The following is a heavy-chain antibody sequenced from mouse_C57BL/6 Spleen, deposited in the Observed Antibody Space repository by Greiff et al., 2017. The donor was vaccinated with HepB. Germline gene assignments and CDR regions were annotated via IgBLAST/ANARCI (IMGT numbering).Heavy chain of an antibody. J-gene: IGHJ2*01. CDR1: GYTFTSYW. D-gene: IGHD1-1*01. Sequence: VQLQQPGAELVKPGASVKLSCKASGYTFTSYWMHWVKQRPGQGLEWIGMIHPNSGSTNYNEKFKSKATLTVDKSSSTAYMQRSSLTSEDSAVYYCARPDYYGSSDYFDYWGQGTTLTVSS. V-gene: IGHV1-64*01. CDR2: IHPNSGST. CDR3: ARPDYYGSSDYFDY.